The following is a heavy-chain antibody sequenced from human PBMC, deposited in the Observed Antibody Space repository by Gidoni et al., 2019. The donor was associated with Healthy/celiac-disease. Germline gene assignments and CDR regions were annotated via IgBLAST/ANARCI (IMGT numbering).Heavy chain of an antibody. CDR3: ARGAGWYYYDSKTTLQFDY. J-gene: IGHJ4*02. Sequence: QVQLQQWGAGLLKPSETLSLTCAVYGGSFSGYYWSWIRQPPGKGLEWIGEINHSGSTNYNPSLKSRVTISVDTSKNQFSLKLSSVTAADTAVYYCARGAGWYYYDSKTTLQFDYWGQGTLVTVSS. V-gene: IGHV4-34*01. CDR1: GGSFSGYY. CDR2: INHSGST. D-gene: IGHD3-22*01.